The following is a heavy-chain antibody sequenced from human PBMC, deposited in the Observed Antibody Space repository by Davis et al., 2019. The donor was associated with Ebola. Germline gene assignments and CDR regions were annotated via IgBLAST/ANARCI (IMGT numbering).Heavy chain of an antibody. D-gene: IGHD3-10*01. CDR1: GYTFTDYL. Sequence: ASVKVSCKASGYTFTDYLMHWVRQAPGQGLEWMGLINPSIGNTSLAQKFQGRVTLTRDTSTSTVHMDLSSLKSEDTAIHYCASGEFVDFWGQGTLVTVSS. J-gene: IGHJ4*02. V-gene: IGHV1-46*01. CDR3: ASGEFVDF. CDR2: INPSIGNT.